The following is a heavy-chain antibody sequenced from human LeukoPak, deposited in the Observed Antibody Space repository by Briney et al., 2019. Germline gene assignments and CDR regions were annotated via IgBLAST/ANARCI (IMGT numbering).Heavy chain of an antibody. CDR3: VGDRDALKYFDF. CDR1: RFTFKNFG. J-gene: IGHJ4*02. Sequence: GRSLRLSCVASRFTFKNFGMHWVRQAPGKGLEWVAVIWYDGSDKYYSDSVKGRFTISRDNSKNTLYLQMNSLRAEDTALYYCVGDRDALKYFDFWGQGTLVTVSS. D-gene: IGHD5-24*01. V-gene: IGHV3-33*01. CDR2: IWYDGSDK.